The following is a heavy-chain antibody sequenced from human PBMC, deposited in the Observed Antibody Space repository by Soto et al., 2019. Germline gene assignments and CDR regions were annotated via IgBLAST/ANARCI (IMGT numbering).Heavy chain of an antibody. J-gene: IGHJ1*01. Sequence: VQLVESGGDLVQPGGSLRLSCAASGFTFSAYWMNWVRQVPGKGLEWVASMKPDGSDTFYADSVKGRFSISRDNAQRSLFLQMNDLRVDDTALYYCALGGYRSGGGCLYQHWGQGTPLTVSA. V-gene: IGHV3-7*03. D-gene: IGHD2-15*01. CDR1: GFTFSAYW. CDR2: MKPDGSDT. CDR3: ALGGYRSGGGCLYQH.